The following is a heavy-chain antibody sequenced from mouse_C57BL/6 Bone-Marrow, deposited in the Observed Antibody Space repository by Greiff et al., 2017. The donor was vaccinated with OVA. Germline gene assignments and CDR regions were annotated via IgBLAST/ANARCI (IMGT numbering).Heavy chain of an antibody. V-gene: IGHV1-15*01. CDR2: IDLETGGT. J-gene: IGHJ4*01. CDR1: GYTFTDYE. CDR3: TRGYSNYYAMDY. Sequence: QVQLQQSGAELVRPGASVTLSCKASGYTFTDYEMHWVKQTPVHGLEWIGAIDLETGGTAYNQKFKGKAILTADKSSSTAYMELRSLTSEDSAVDYCTRGYSNYYAMDYWGQGTSVTVSS. D-gene: IGHD2-5*01.